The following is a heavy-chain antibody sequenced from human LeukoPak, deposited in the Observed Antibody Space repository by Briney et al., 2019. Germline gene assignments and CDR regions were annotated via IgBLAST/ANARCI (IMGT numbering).Heavy chain of an antibody. Sequence: PGGSLRLSCAASGFTFSAFAMTWVRQAPGKGLEWVSTITDDGYNTYSADSVKGRITISRDNSKNTLYLQMNSLRAEDTAVYYCAKSTNDGFDPWGQGTLVTVSS. D-gene: IGHD3-16*01. V-gene: IGHV3-23*01. CDR2: ITDDGYNT. CDR1: GFTFSAFA. CDR3: AKSTNDGFDP. J-gene: IGHJ5*02.